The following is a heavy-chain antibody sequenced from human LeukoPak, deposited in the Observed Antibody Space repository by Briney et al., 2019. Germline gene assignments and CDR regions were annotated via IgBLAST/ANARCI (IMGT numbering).Heavy chain of an antibody. CDR2: ISGSGGST. V-gene: IGHV3-23*01. Sequence: GGSLRLSCAASGFTFSSYAMSWVRQAPGKGLEWVSAISGSGGSTYYADSVKGRFTISRDNSKNTLYLQMNSLRAEDTAVYYCARVNRQGKVTIFGVVTSPDYYYGMDVWGQGTTVTVSS. D-gene: IGHD3-3*01. J-gene: IGHJ6*02. CDR3: ARVNRQGKVTIFGVVTSPDYYYGMDV. CDR1: GFTFSSYA.